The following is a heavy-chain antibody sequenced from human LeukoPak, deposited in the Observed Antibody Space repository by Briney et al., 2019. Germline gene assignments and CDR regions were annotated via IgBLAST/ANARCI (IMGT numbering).Heavy chain of an antibody. V-gene: IGHV1-46*01. CDR2: IDPSGGST. CDR1: GYIFTTYH. J-gene: IGHJ6*03. Sequence: ASVKVSCKASGYIFTTYHMHWVRQAPGQGLEWMGIIDPSGGSTNYAQKFQGRVTMTRDMSTSTVYMELSSLRSEDTAVYYCARGTYSSSWYYYYYYYMDVWGKGTTVTVSS. CDR3: ARGTYSSSWYYYYYYYMDV. D-gene: IGHD6-13*01.